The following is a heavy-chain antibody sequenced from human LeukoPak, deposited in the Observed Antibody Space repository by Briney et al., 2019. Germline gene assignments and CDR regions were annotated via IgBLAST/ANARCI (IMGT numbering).Heavy chain of an antibody. D-gene: IGHD1-26*01. CDR1: GGSFSDYY. Sequence: PSETLSLTCAVYGGSFSDYYWSWIRQPPGKGLEWIGEINHSGSTNYNPSLKSRVTISVDTSKNQFSLKLSSVTAADTAVYYCARDSQGGGKGYFQHWGQGTLVTVSS. J-gene: IGHJ1*01. CDR2: INHSGST. CDR3: ARDSQGGGKGYFQH. V-gene: IGHV4-34*09.